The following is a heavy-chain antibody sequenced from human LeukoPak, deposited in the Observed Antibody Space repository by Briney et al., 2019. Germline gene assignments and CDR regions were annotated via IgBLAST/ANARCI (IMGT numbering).Heavy chain of an antibody. J-gene: IGHJ4*02. Sequence: QPGGSLRLSCAASGFTVSSSYMNWDRQAPGKGLEWVSVIYTGGSTYYADSVKGRFTISRDNSKNTLYLQMNSLRAEDTAVYYCARDANKKNYFDCWGQGTLVTVSS. CDR2: IYTGGST. CDR3: ARDANKKNYFDC. D-gene: IGHD2/OR15-2a*01. CDR1: GFTVSSSY. V-gene: IGHV3-53*01.